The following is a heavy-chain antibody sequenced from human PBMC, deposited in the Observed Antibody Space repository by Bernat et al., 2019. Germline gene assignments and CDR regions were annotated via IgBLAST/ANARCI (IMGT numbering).Heavy chain of an antibody. CDR2: IISDGSVT. CDR1: GFTFSDDW. Sequence: EVQLVESGGGLVQPGGSLRLSCAASGFTFSDDWMYWVRQAPGKGLVWVSRIISDGSVTSYVESVKGRFTISRDNAKNTLYLQMNSLRAEDTAVYYCARRGSSGYYEYFEYWGQGTLVTVSS. D-gene: IGHD3-22*01. J-gene: IGHJ4*02. V-gene: IGHV3-74*01. CDR3: ARRGSSGYYEYFEY.